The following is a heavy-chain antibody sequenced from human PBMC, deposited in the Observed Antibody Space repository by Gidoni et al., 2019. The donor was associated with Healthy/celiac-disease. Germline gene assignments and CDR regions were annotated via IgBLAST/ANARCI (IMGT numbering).Heavy chain of an antibody. Sequence: EVQLLESGGGLVQPGGSLRLSCAASGFTFSSYAMSWVRQAPGKGLEWVSAISGSGGSTYYADSVKGRFTISRDNSKNTLYLQMNSLRAEDTAVYYCAKDLEPEVGTGHHSSGGVIDYWGQGTLVTVSS. CDR1: GFTFSSYA. CDR2: ISGSGGST. J-gene: IGHJ4*02. V-gene: IGHV3-23*01. CDR3: AKDLEPEVGTGHHSSGGVIDY. D-gene: IGHD6-19*01.